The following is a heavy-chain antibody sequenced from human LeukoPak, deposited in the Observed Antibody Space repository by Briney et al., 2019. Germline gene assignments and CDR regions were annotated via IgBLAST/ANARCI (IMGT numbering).Heavy chain of an antibody. CDR1: RCTLSGYA. V-gene: IGHV3-23*01. CDR3: GKARDFWSGYNDY. D-gene: IGHD3-3*01. CDR2: ISGSGGST. J-gene: IGHJ4*02. Sequence: GGSLRLSCAAPRCTLSGYAMTWVRQAPGKGLEWVSGISGSGGSTYYADSVKGRFTISRDNSKNTLYLQVNSLRAEDTAVYYCGKARDFWSGYNDYWGQGTLVTASS.